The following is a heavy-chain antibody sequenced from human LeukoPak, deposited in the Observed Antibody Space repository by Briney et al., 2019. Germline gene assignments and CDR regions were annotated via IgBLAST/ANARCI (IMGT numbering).Heavy chain of an antibody. CDR1: GYTFTLYY. J-gene: IGHJ4*02. CDR3: ARAVAVAGNYGTTNRFFDY. V-gene: IGHV1-2*02. Sequence: ASMTVSCTASGYTFTLYYMHWVRQAPGQGREWMGWINPNSGGTTYAQKFQGRVTMTRDTSISTAYMELTRLRSDDTAVYYCARAVAVAGNYGTTNRFFDYWGQGTLVTVSS. D-gene: IGHD6-19*01. CDR2: INPNSGGT.